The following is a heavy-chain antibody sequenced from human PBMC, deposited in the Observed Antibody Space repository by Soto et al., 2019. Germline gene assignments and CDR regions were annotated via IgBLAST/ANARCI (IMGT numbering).Heavy chain of an antibody. V-gene: IGHV4-34*01. Sequence: QVQLQQWGAGLLKPSETLSLTCAVYGGSFSGYYWSWIRQPPGKGLEWIGEINHSGSTNYNPSLKSRATISVDTSKNQFSLKLSSVTAADTAVYYCARTIVVVPAAMIHPRDNDAFDIWGQGTMVTVSS. D-gene: IGHD2-2*01. J-gene: IGHJ3*02. CDR1: GGSFSGYY. CDR2: INHSGST. CDR3: ARTIVVVPAAMIHPRDNDAFDI.